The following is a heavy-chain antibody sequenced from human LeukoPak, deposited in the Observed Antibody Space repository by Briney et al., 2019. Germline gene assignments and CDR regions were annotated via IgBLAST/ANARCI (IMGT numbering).Heavy chain of an antibody. CDR3: AKRHSSGWYYFDY. Sequence: PGGSLRLSCTASGFTFGDYAMSWVRQTPGKGLEWVSTISSGGPTTYYADSVRGRFTISRDDSKNTLYLQMNTLRAEDTAVYYCAKRHSSGWYYFDYWGQGTLVTVSS. J-gene: IGHJ4*02. CDR1: GFTFGDYA. CDR2: ISSGGPTT. V-gene: IGHV3-23*01. D-gene: IGHD6-19*01.